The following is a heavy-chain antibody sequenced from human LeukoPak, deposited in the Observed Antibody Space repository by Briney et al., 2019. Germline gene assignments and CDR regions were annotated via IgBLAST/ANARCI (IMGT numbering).Heavy chain of an antibody. CDR3: ARSPGFDP. V-gene: IGHV4-61*01. CDR2: IYYSGST. J-gene: IGHJ5*02. CDR1: GGSVSSGSYY. Sequence: SETLSLTCTVSGGSVSSGSYYGSWIRQPPGKGLEWIGYIYYSGSTNYNPSLKSRVTISGDTSKNQISLKLSSVTAADTAVYYCARSPGFDPWGQGTLVTVSS.